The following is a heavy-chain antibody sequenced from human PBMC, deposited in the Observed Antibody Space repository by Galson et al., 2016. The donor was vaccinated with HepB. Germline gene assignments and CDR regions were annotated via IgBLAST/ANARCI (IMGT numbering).Heavy chain of an antibody. Sequence: SLRLSCAASGFTFSSYAMSWVRQAPGKGLEWVSGIRGSGGSTDYGDSVKGRFTISRYNANNSLFLQLNSLRAADTGLSVCARGGSGKFQSYSDSWGQGALVTVSS. CDR3: ARGGSGKFQSYSDS. V-gene: IGHV3-23*01. CDR1: GFTFSSYA. CDR2: IRGSGGST. D-gene: IGHD6-19*01. J-gene: IGHJ4*02.